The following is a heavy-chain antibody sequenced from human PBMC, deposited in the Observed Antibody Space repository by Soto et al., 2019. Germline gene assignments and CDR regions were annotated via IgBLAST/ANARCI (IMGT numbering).Heavy chain of an antibody. CDR2: MNPDSGNT. J-gene: IGHJ4*02. Sequence: QVQLVQSGAEVKKPGASVKVSCKAAGYTFTSYDFNWVRQATGQGFEWMGWMNPDSGNTGYAQKFQGRVTMTRDTSESTAYMELSSLRSEDTAVYYCARGPRNWGVDYWGQGTLVTVSS. V-gene: IGHV1-8*01. CDR3: ARGPRNWGVDY. D-gene: IGHD7-27*01. CDR1: GYTFTSYD.